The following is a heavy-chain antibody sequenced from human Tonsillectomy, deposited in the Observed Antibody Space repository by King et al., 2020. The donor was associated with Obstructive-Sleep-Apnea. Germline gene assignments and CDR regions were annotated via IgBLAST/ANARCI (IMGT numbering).Heavy chain of an antibody. D-gene: IGHD3-3*01. CDR3: ARVLSTHYDMWSGRDY. CDR1: GGSISSSSYY. V-gene: IGHV4-39*07. Sequence: QLQESGPGLVKPSETLSLTCTVSGGSISSSSYYWGWIRQPPGKGLEWIGSIYYSGSTYYNPSLKSRVTISVDTSKNQFSLKLSSVTAADTAVYYCARVLSTHYDMWSGRDYWGQGTLVTVSS. CDR2: IYYSGST. J-gene: IGHJ4*02.